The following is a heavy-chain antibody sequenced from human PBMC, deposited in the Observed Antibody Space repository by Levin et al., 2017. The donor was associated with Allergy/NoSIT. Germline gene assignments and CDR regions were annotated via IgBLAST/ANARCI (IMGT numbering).Heavy chain of an antibody. CDR2: FDPEDGET. V-gene: IGHV1-24*01. CDR1: GYTLTELS. Sequence: GESLKISCKVSGYTLTELSMHWVRQAPGKGLEWMGGFDPEDGETIYAQKFQGRVTMTEDTSTDTAYMELSSLRSEDTAVYYCATGASSSPTTDYYYYGMDVWGQGTTVTVSS. J-gene: IGHJ6*02. D-gene: IGHD6-13*01. CDR3: ATGASSSPTTDYYYYGMDV.